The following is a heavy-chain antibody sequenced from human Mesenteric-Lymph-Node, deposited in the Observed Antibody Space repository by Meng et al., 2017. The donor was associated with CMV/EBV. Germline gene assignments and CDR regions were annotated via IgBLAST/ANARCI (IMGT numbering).Heavy chain of an antibody. J-gene: IGHJ4*02. CDR2: IYGTGIT. Sequence: QVQLRGSVQGLVKPSETLSLTCIVSGVSVTSGAYHWSWIRQSPGKGLEWIGYIYGTGITIYNPSLKSRVTILLETSKNQFSLKLNSVTTADTAVYYCAKSRSSTPGIVDDWGQGTLVTVSS. V-gene: IGHV4-61*08. CDR3: AKSRSSTPGIVDD. CDR1: GVSVTSGAYH. D-gene: IGHD2/OR15-2a*01.